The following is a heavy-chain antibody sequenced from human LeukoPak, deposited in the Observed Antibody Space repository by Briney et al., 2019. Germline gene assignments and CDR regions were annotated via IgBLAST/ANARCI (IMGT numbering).Heavy chain of an antibody. J-gene: IGHJ4*02. CDR1: GFTFSSYE. Sequence: PGGSLRLSCAASGFTFSSYEMNWVRQAPGKGLEWVSYISSSGSTMYYADSVKGRFTISRDNAKNSLYLQMNSLRAEDTAVYYCARDASSRGFDYWGQGTLVTVSS. V-gene: IGHV3-48*03. CDR2: ISSSGSTM. CDR3: ARDASSRGFDY. D-gene: IGHD6-6*01.